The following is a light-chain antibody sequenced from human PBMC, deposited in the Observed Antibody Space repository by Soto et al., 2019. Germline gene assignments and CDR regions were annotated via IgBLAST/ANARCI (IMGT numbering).Light chain of an antibody. Sequence: DIQMTQSPSSLSASVGDRVIITCRASQSISNYLNWYQQKPGRAPKLLIDTASNLQSGVPSRFSGSGSGTDFTLTISSLQPEDFATYYCQQSYSSPRTFGQGTKVEI. V-gene: IGKV1-39*01. CDR1: QSISNY. J-gene: IGKJ1*01. CDR2: TAS. CDR3: QQSYSSPRT.